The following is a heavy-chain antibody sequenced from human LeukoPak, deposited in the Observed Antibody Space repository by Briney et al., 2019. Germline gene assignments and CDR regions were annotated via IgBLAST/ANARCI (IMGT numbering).Heavy chain of an antibody. J-gene: IGHJ4*02. D-gene: IGHD6-6*01. CDR2: IIPILGIA. V-gene: IGHV1-69*02. CDR1: GGTFSSYT. Sequence: SVKVSCKASGGTFSSYTNSWVRQAPGQGLEWVGRIIPILGIANYAQKFQGRVTITAGKSTSTAYMELSSLRSEDTAVYYCAVLQQLEVYWVQGTLVTVSS. CDR3: AVLQQLEVY.